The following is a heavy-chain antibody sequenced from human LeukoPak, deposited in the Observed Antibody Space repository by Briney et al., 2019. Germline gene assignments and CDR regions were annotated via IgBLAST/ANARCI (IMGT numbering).Heavy chain of an antibody. Sequence: SETLSLTCTVSGGSISSSSYYWGWIRQPPGKGLEWIGSIYYSGSTYYNPSLKSRVTISVDTSKNQFSLKLSSVTAADTAVYYCARGGGATQKYYLDYWGQGTLVTVSS. CDR2: IYYSGST. V-gene: IGHV4-39*07. J-gene: IGHJ4*02. CDR3: ARGGGATQKYYLDY. D-gene: IGHD1-26*01. CDR1: GGSISSSSYY.